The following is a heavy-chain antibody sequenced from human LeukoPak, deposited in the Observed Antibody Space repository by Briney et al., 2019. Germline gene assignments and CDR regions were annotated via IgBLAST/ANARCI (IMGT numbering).Heavy chain of an antibody. J-gene: IGHJ4*02. CDR2: SYTTGST. V-gene: IGHV4-4*07. D-gene: IGHD6-19*01. CDR3: ARRRIVAGTSIYFDY. CDR1: GGSISSYY. Sequence: SETLSLTCTVSGGSISSYYWSWIRQPAGKGLEWIGRSYTTGSTNYNPSLKSRVTISVDTSKNQFSLKLSSVTAADTAVYYCARRRIVAGTSIYFDYWGQGTLVTVSS.